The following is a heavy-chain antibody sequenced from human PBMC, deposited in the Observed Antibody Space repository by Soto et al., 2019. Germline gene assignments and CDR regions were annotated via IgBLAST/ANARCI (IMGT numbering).Heavy chain of an antibody. CDR1: GGSISHYY. D-gene: IGHD3-10*01. CDR3: ARHNALYGSGSYSSNFDY. Sequence: SETLSLTCTVSGGSISHYYWSWIRQPPGRGLEWIGYIYYSGSTQYNPSLKSRGTISIDTSKNQFSLKLSFVTAADTAVYYCARHNALYGSGSYSSNFDYWGQGTLVTVSS. J-gene: IGHJ4*02. V-gene: IGHV4-59*08. CDR2: IYYSGST.